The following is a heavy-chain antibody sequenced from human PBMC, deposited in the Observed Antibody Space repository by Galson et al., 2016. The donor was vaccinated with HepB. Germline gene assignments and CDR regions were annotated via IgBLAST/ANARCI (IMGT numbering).Heavy chain of an antibody. D-gene: IGHD3-9*01. J-gene: IGHJ4*02. CDR1: GFTFSRYD. CDR2: ISYDGNNK. Sequence: SLRLSCAASGFTFSRYDMHWVRQAPGKGLEWVATISYDGNNKYSADSVKGRFTISRDNSKNTLYLQMNTLRAEDTAVYFCAKSDILAGYSAFDFWGQGTLVTVSS. V-gene: IGHV3-30*18. CDR3: AKSDILAGYSAFDF.